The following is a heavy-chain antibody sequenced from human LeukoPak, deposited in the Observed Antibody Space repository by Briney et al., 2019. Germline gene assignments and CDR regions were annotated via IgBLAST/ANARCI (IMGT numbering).Heavy chain of an antibody. CDR3: ARGVEGSQYYDSSGKGNALDS. V-gene: IGHV3-48*02. Sequence: GGSLRLSCAASGFTLNTYTMSWVRQAPGKGLEWVSYISSSGSNIYYATSVRGRFTISRDNAKNSMYLQMNSLRDEDTAVYYCARGVEGSQYYDSSGKGNALDSWGHGTMVTVSS. CDR1: GFTLNTYT. J-gene: IGHJ3*02. CDR2: ISSSGSNI. D-gene: IGHD3-22*01.